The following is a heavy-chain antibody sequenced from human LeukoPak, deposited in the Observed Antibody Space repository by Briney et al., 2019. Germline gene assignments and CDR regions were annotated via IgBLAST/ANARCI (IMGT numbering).Heavy chain of an antibody. CDR2: ISYDGGNK. D-gene: IGHD1-14*01. V-gene: IGHV3-30*07. CDR1: GFTFSSYA. CDR3: ARKYGNHFDY. Sequence: SGGSLRLSCAASGFTFSSYAMHWVRQAPGKGLEWVAVISYDGGNKYYADSVKGRFAISRDSSKNTLYLQMNSLRAEDTAVYYCARKYGNHFDYWGQGTLVTVSS. J-gene: IGHJ4*02.